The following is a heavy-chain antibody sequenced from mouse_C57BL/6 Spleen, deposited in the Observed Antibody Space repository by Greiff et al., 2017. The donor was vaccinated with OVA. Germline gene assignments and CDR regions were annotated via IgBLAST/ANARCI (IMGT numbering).Heavy chain of an antibody. V-gene: IGHV10-1*01. CDR1: GFSFNTYA. CDR3: VRSGTYAMDY. D-gene: IGHD4-1*01. J-gene: IGHJ4*01. Sequence: VESGGGLVQPKGSLKLSCAASGFSFNTYAMNWVRQAPGKGLEWVARIRSKSNNYATYYADSVKDRFTISRDDSESMLYLQMNNLKTEDTAMYYCVRSGTYAMDYWGQGTSVTVSS. CDR2: IRSKSNNYAT.